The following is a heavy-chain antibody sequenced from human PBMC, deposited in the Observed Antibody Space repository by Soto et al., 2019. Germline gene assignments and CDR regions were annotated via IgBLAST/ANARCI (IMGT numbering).Heavy chain of an antibody. D-gene: IGHD6-19*01. CDR1: GFTFSSYW. CDR3: VRAWAGY. J-gene: IGHJ4*02. V-gene: IGHV3-74*01. Sequence: LRLSCAASGFTFSSYWMHWIRQAPGKGLVWVSRINSDGSAINYADSVKGRFTVSRDNAKNTLYLQMNSLRAEDTAVYYCVRAWAGYWGQGTLVTVSS. CDR2: INSDGSAI.